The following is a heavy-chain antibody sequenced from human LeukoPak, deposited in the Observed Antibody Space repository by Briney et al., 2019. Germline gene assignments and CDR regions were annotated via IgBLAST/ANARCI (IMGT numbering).Heavy chain of an antibody. CDR2: ISSSSSTI. V-gene: IGHV3-48*01. CDR3: ARGTLYYYDSSASGVLGY. CDR1: GFTFSSYS. Sequence: GGSLRLSCAASGFTFSSYSMNWVRQAPGKGLEWVSYISSSSSTIYYADSVKGRFTISRDNSKNTLYLQMNSLRAEDTAVYYCARGTLYYYDSSASGVLGYWGQGTLVTVSS. J-gene: IGHJ4*02. D-gene: IGHD3-22*01.